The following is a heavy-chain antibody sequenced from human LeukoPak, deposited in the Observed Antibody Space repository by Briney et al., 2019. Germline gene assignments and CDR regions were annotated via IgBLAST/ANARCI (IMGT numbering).Heavy chain of an antibody. CDR1: GCSISSSRYY. CDR3: ARGRRDGYTLYFMDV. J-gene: IGHJ6*03. Sequence: SETLSLTFTVSGCSISSSRYYWGWMRQPPGKGLEWIGSIYYSENTYHNPSLKSRVTISVDTSKNQFSLKLSSVTAADTAVYYWARGRRDGYTLYFMDVWGKGTTVTISS. V-gene: IGHV4-39*01. D-gene: IGHD5-24*01. CDR2: IYYSENT.